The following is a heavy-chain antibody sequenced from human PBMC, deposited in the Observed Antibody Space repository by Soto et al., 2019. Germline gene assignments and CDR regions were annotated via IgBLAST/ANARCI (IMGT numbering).Heavy chain of an antibody. V-gene: IGHV1-8*01. Sequence: QVQLVQSGAEVKKPGASVKVSCKASGYTFTSYDINWVRQATGQGLEWMGWMNPNSGNTGYAQKFQGRVTMTRNTSISTAYMELSSLRSEDTAVYYCARGGYCSGGRCLELDDWGQGTLVTVSS. CDR3: ARGGYCSGGRCLELDD. D-gene: IGHD2-15*01. CDR1: GYTFTSYD. CDR2: MNPNSGNT. J-gene: IGHJ4*02.